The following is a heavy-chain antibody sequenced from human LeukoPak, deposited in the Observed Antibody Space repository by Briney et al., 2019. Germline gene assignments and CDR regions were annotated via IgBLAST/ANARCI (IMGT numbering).Heavy chain of an antibody. V-gene: IGHV1-69*16. CDR1: GGTFSSYT. Sequence: SVKVSCKXSGGTFSSYTISWVRQAPGQGLEWMGRIIPILGTANYAQKFQGRVTITTDESTSTAYMELSSLRSEDTAVYYCARVSPAIFSGPDWFDPWGQGTLVTVSS. CDR2: IIPILGTA. J-gene: IGHJ5*02. CDR3: ARVSPAIFSGPDWFDP. D-gene: IGHD3-9*01.